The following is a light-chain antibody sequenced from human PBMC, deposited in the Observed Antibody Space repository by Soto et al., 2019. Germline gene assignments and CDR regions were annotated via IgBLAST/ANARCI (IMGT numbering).Light chain of an antibody. Sequence: EIVLTQSPGTLSLSPGDRATLSCRASQSVTGSYLAWYQHKPGQAPSLLIYGASSRATGIPNRFSGSGSGTDFTLTISGLEPEDFAVYYCQQRSNWPLTFGGGTKVEIK. V-gene: IGKV3D-20*02. CDR2: GAS. J-gene: IGKJ4*01. CDR1: QSVTGSY. CDR3: QQRSNWPLT.